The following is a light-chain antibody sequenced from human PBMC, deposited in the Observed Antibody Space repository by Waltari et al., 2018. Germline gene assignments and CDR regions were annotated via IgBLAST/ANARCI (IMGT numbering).Light chain of an antibody. CDR1: SRDVGGYHY. V-gene: IGLV2-11*01. Sequence: QSALTQPRSVSGSPGQSVTISCTGTSRDVGGYHYVSWYQQHPGKAPQLMIYDVNRRPSGVPDRFSGSKSGNTASLTISGLQAEDEADYYCCSYAGSALRVFGGGTKLTVL. CDR2: DVN. CDR3: CSYAGSALRV. J-gene: IGLJ3*02.